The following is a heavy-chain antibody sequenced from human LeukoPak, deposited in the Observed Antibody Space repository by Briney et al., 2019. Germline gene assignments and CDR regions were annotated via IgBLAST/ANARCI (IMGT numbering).Heavy chain of an antibody. D-gene: IGHD2-15*01. J-gene: IGHJ4*02. Sequence: GGSLRLSCAASGLTFSDYYMSWIRQAPGKGLEWVSYISSSGSTIYYADSVKGRFTISRDNAKNSLYLQMNSLRAEDTAVYYCARAPRYCSGGSCYDYWGQGTLVTVSS. CDR2: ISSSGSTI. V-gene: IGHV3-11*01. CDR1: GLTFSDYY. CDR3: ARAPRYCSGGSCYDY.